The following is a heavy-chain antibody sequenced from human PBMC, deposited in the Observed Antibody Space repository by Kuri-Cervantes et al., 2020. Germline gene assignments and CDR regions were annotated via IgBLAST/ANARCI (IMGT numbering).Heavy chain of an antibody. CDR1: GFTFSDYY. V-gene: IGHV3-11*01. CDR3: ARENIAAAGTGGGPV. D-gene: IGHD6-13*01. CDR2: ISSSGSTI. Sequence: GESLKISCAASGFTFSDYYMSWIRQAPGKGLEWVPYISSSGSTIYYADSVKGRFTISRDNAKNSLYLQMNSLRAEDTAVYYCARENIAAAGTGGGPVWGQGTLVTVSS. J-gene: IGHJ4*02.